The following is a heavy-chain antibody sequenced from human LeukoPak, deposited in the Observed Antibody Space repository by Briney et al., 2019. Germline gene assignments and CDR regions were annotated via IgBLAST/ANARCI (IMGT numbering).Heavy chain of an antibody. CDR2: ISNDGGGT. D-gene: IGHD3-22*01. Sequence: PGGSLRLSCAASGFIFNNYGLIWVRQAPGKGLEWVSAISNDGGGTNYADFVKGRFTISRDNSKNTLFLQMNSLRAEDTAVYFCAKRGVVIRVILVGFHKEAYYFDSWGQGALVTVSS. V-gene: IGHV3-23*01. CDR3: AKRGVVIRVILVGFHKEAYYFDS. J-gene: IGHJ4*02. CDR1: GFIFNNYG.